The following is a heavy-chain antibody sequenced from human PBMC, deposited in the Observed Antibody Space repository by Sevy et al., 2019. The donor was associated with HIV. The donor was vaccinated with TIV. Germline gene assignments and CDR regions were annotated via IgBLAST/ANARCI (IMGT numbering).Heavy chain of an antibody. Sequence: SETLSLTCTVSGDSISNYYWSWIRQPAGKGLEWIGRIYDSGSATYNPSLESRVTMSADTTKNQLSLKLNSVTAADTVVYYCARDRVTIFGVTIDYYFDYWGQGTLVTVSS. D-gene: IGHD3-3*01. J-gene: IGHJ4*02. CDR3: ARDRVTIFGVTIDYYFDY. CDR1: GDSISNYY. CDR2: IYDSGSA. V-gene: IGHV4-4*07.